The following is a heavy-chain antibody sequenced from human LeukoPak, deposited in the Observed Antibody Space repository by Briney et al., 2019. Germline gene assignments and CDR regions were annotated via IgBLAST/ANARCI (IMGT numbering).Heavy chain of an antibody. CDR2: IYYSGST. J-gene: IGHJ1*01. Sequence: TSETLSLTCTVSGGSISSYFWSWIRQPPGKGLEWIGFIYYSGSTNYNPSLKSRVTISVDTSKKQLSLKLSSVTAADTAVYYCAGQYCTSNNCGRGYFQHWGQGTLVTVSS. D-gene: IGHD2-2*01. CDR1: GGSISSYF. V-gene: IGHV4-59*08. CDR3: AGQYCTSNNCGRGYFQH.